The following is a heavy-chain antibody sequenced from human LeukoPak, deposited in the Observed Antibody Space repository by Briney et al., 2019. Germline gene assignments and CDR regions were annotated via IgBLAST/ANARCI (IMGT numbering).Heavy chain of an antibody. CDR2: ISYDGSNK. Sequence: GGSLRLSCAASGFTFSSYAMHWVRQAPGKGLEWVAVISYDGSNKYYADSVKGRFTISRDNSKNTLYLQMNSLRAEDTAVYYCARAGGGGSYLAFDYWGQGTLVTVSS. V-gene: IGHV3-30-3*01. J-gene: IGHJ4*02. D-gene: IGHD1-26*01. CDR1: GFTFSSYA. CDR3: ARAGGGGSYLAFDY.